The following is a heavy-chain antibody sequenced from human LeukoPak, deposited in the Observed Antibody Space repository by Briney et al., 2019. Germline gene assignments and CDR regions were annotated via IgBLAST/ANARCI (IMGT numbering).Heavy chain of an antibody. CDR3: ASGIYYYYYMDV. V-gene: IGHV3-74*01. CDR1: GFTFSSYG. CDR2: INSDGSST. D-gene: IGHD1-14*01. Sequence: GGTLRLSCAASGFTFSSYGMSWVRQAPGKGLVWVSRINSDGSSTSYADSVKGRFTISRDNAKNTLYLQMNSLRAEDTAVYYCASGIYYYYYMDVWGKGTTVTVSS. J-gene: IGHJ6*03.